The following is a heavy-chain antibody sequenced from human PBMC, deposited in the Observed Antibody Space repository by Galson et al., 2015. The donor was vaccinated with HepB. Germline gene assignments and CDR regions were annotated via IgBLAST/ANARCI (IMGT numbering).Heavy chain of an antibody. D-gene: IGHD2-15*01. CDR2: IYSGGST. J-gene: IGHJ6*02. V-gene: IGHV3-53*01. Sequence: SLRLSCAASGFTVSSNYMSWVRQAPGKGLEWVSVIYSGGSTYYADSVKGRFTISRDNSKNTLYLQMNSLRAEDTAVYYCAKDAGPHYLDIVVVVAATDYYYGMDVWGQGTTVTVSS. CDR3: AKDAGPHYLDIVVVVAATDYYYGMDV. CDR1: GFTVSSNY.